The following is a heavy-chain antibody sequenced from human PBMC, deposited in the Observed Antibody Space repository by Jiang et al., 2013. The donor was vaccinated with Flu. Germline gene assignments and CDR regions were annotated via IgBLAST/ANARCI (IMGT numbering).Heavy chain of an antibody. J-gene: IGHJ4*02. Sequence: SVKVSCKASGYTLPSYGMHWVRQAPGQRLEWMGWINAGNGNTKYSQKFQGKVTITRDTSASTAYMDLSSLRSEDTAVYYCARGSVRYFDWSLDYWGQGTLVTVSS. CDR2: INAGNGNT. D-gene: IGHD3-9*01. V-gene: IGHV1-3*01. CDR1: GYTLPSYG. CDR3: ARGSVRYFDWSLDY.